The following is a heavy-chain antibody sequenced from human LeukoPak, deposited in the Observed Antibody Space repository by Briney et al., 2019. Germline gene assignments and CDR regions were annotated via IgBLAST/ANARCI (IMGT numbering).Heavy chain of an antibody. CDR2: IIPILGIA. Sequence: ASVKVSCQASGCTFSSYTISWVRQAPGQGLEWMGRIIPILGIANYAQKFQGRVTIPADKSTSTAYMELSSLRSEDTAVYYCARIRLAYCGGDCSDAFDIWGQGTMVTVSS. J-gene: IGHJ3*02. D-gene: IGHD2-21*01. CDR1: GCTFSSYT. CDR3: ARIRLAYCGGDCSDAFDI. V-gene: IGHV1-69*02.